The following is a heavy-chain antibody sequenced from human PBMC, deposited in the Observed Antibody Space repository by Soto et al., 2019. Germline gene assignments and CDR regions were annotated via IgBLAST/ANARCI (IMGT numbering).Heavy chain of an antibody. Sequence: ASETLSLTCAVYGGSFSGYYWSWIRQPPGKGLEWIWEINHSGSTNYNPSLNSRVTISVDTSKNQFSLKLSSVTAADTAVYYCARETQYYYDSSGYYRMIDYWGQGTLVTVPS. CDR1: GGSFSGYY. CDR3: ARETQYYYDSSGYYRMIDY. CDR2: INHSGST. D-gene: IGHD3-22*01. V-gene: IGHV4-34*01. J-gene: IGHJ4*02.